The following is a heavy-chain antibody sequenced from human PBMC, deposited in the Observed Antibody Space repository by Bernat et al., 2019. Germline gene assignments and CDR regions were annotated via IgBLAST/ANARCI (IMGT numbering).Heavy chain of an antibody. CDR3: ARGRNYGSGSYYNVPDAFDI. J-gene: IGHJ3*02. CDR2: IKQDGSEN. Sequence: EVQLVESGGGLVQPGGSLRLSCAASGITFSTYWMSWVRQAPGKGLEWVANIKQDGSENYYVDSVKGRFTISRDGAKNSLYLRMNSLRVEDTAVYYCARGRNYGSGSYYNVPDAFDIWGQGTMVTVSS. CDR1: GITFSTYW. V-gene: IGHV3-7*03. D-gene: IGHD3-10*01.